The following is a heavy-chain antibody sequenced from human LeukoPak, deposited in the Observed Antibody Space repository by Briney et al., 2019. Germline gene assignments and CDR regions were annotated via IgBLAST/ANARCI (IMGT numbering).Heavy chain of an antibody. D-gene: IGHD1-1*01. CDR1: GFIFSNDA. V-gene: IGHV3-33*01. CDR3: VRDPSGSGFAFDS. Sequence: GGSLRLSCAASGFIFSNDAMHWVRQAPGKGLEWVAFIWFDGSNKHYADSVKGRFTISRDNSEDTLHLQMNSLRAEDTAVYYCVRDPSGSGFAFDSWGQGALVTVSS. CDR2: IWFDGSNK. J-gene: IGHJ4*02.